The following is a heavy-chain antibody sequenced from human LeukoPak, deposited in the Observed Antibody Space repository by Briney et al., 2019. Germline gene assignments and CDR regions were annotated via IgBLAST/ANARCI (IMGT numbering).Heavy chain of an antibody. J-gene: IGHJ6*02. D-gene: IGHD4-17*01. Sequence: PGASLRLSCAASGFTFSSYAMSWVRQAPGKGLEWVSAISGSGGSTYYADSVKGRFTISRDNSKNTLYLQMNSLRAEDTAVYYCAKHTGVTRGPGSYYYYGMDVWGQGTTVTVSS. CDR1: GFTFSSYA. V-gene: IGHV3-23*01. CDR3: AKHTGVTRGPGSYYYYGMDV. CDR2: ISGSGGST.